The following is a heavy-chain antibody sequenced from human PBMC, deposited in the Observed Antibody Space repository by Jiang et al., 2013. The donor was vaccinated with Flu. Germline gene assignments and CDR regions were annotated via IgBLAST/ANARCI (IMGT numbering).Heavy chain of an antibody. CDR2: IKQDGSEK. J-gene: IGHJ4*02. D-gene: IGHD2-2*01. V-gene: IGHV3-7*01. CDR3: ARHKSHYCSSTSCDGGGFDY. Sequence: NIKQDGSEKYYVDSVKGRFTISRDNAKNSLYLQMNSLRAEDTAVYYCARHKSHYCSSTSCDGGGFDYWGQGTLVTVSS.